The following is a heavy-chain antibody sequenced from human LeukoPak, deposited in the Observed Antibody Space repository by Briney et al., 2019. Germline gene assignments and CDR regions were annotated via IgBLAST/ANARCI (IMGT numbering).Heavy chain of an antibody. J-gene: IGHJ4*02. CDR3: ARGRIVGATSLGY. CDR1: GGSFSGYY. D-gene: IGHD1-26*01. Sequence: SETLSLTCAVYGGSFSGYYWSWIRQPPGKGLEWIGEINHSGSTNYNPSLKSRVTISVDTSKNQFSPKLSSVTAADTAVYYCARGRIVGATSLGYWGQGTLVTVSS. CDR2: INHSGST. V-gene: IGHV4-34*01.